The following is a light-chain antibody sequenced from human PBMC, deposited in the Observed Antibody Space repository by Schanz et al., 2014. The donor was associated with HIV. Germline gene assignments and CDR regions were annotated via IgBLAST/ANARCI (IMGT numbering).Light chain of an antibody. CDR1: QSLGGS. CDR3: QNYHGWPWT. J-gene: IGKJ1*01. V-gene: IGKV3-15*01. CDR2: GAF. Sequence: EIMLTQSPATLSVSPGERATLSCRASQSLGGSQLAWYQHKPGQAPRLLIYGAFTRATGIPVRFSGRGSGTEFTLTISSLQPEDFATYYCQNYHGWPWTFGQGTKVEIK.